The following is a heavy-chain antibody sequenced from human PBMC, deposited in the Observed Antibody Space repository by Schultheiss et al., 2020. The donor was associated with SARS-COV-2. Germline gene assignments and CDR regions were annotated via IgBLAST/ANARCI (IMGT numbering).Heavy chain of an antibody. CDR2: ISSSSSYI. V-gene: IGHV3-21*01. J-gene: IGHJ4*02. D-gene: IGHD3-3*01. CDR1: GFTFSSYS. Sequence: GGSLRLSCAASGFTFSSYSMNWVRQAPGKGLEWVSSISSSSSYIYYADSVKGRFTISRDNAKNSLYLQMNSLRAEDTAVYYCARDKVVDWSGYYLSPGDYWGQGTLVTVSS. CDR3: ARDKVVDWSGYYLSPGDY.